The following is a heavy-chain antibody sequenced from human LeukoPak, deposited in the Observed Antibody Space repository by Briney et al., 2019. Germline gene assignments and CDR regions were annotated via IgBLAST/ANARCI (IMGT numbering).Heavy chain of an antibody. V-gene: IGHV3-23*01. CDR3: AQAHKYSRSWLNNWFDP. Sequence: GWALRLSCAASGFTFSSYSMNWVRQAPGKGLEWVSAISGSGGSTYYADSVKGRFTISRDNSQNTLYLQMNSLTADDTAVYHRAQAHKYSRSWLNNWFDPWGQGTLVTAS. D-gene: IGHD6-13*01. J-gene: IGHJ5*02. CDR2: ISGSGGST. CDR1: GFTFSSYS.